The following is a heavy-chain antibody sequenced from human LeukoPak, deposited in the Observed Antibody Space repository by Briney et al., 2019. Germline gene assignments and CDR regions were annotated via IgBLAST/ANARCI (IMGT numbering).Heavy chain of an antibody. CDR3: ARDLKNYYYDSSGCLGY. Sequence: GGSLRLSCAASGFTFSSYAMHWVRQAPGKGLDWVAVISYDGSNKYYADSVKGRFTISRDNSNNTLYLQMNSLGAEDTAVYYCARDLKNYYYDSSGCLGYWGQGTLGTVSS. J-gene: IGHJ4*02. V-gene: IGHV3-30-3*01. CDR1: GFTFSSYA. CDR2: ISYDGSNK. D-gene: IGHD3-22*01.